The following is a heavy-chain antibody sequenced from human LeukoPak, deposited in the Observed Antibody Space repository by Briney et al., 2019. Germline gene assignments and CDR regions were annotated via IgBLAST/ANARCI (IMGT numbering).Heavy chain of an antibody. CDR2: INHSGRT. Sequence: PSETLPLTCAVYGGSFSGYYWSWIRQPPGKGLEWIGEINHSGRTNYNPSLKSRVTISVDTSKNQFSLRLSSVTAADTAIYYCARGVGFVKIDYWGQGTLVTVSS. D-gene: IGHD3-10*01. CDR1: GGSFSGYY. J-gene: IGHJ4*02. V-gene: IGHV4-34*01. CDR3: ARGVGFVKIDY.